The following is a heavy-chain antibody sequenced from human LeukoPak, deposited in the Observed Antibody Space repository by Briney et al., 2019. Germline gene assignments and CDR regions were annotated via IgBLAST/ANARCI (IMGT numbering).Heavy chain of an antibody. CDR2: INHSGST. CDR1: GGSFSGYY. V-gene: IGHV4-34*01. J-gene: IGHJ4*02. Sequence: SETLSLTCAVYGGSFSGYYCSWIRQPPGKGLEWIGEINHSGSTNYNPSLKSRVTISVDTSKNQFSLKLSSVTAADTAVYYCARGAITTYWGQGTLVTVSS. CDR3: ARGAITTY. D-gene: IGHD3-22*01.